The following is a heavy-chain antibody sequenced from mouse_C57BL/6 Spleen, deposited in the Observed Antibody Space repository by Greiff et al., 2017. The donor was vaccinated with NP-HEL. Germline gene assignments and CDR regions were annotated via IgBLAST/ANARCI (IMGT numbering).Heavy chain of an antibody. Sequence: QVQLQQSGAELVRPGSSVKLSCKASGYTFTSYWMHWVKQRPIQGLEWIGNIDPSDSETHYNQKFKDKATLTVDKSSSTAYMQLSSLTSEDSAVYYCARCGNGNDAWFAYWGQGTLVTVSA. J-gene: IGHJ3*01. D-gene: IGHD2-2*01. V-gene: IGHV1-52*01. CDR2: IDPSDSET. CDR1: GYTFTSYW. CDR3: ARCGNGNDAWFAY.